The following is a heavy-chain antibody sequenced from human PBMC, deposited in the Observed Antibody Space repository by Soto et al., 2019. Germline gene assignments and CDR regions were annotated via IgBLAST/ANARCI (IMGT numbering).Heavy chain of an antibody. D-gene: IGHD5-18*01. CDR3: AKDEAYSYAQIAYYFDY. CDR2: ISGSGGST. CDR1: GFTFSSYA. J-gene: IGHJ4*01. Sequence: PGGSLRLSCAASGFTFSSYAMSWVRQAPGKGLEWVSAISGSGGSTYYADSVKGRFTISRDNSKNTLYLQMNSLRAEDTAVYYCAKDEAYSYAQIAYYFDYWGQGTLVTVSS. V-gene: IGHV3-23*01.